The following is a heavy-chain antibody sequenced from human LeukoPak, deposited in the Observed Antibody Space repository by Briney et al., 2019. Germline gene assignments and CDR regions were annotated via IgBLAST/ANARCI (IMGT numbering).Heavy chain of an antibody. Sequence: ASVTVSCTASGYTLTSYGISWVRQAPGQGLEWMGWISAYNGNTNYAQKLQGRVTMTTDTSTSTAYMELRSLRSDDTAVYYCARDRNLREDFDPWGQGTLVTVS. CDR3: ARDRNLREDFDP. CDR1: GYTLTSYG. CDR2: ISAYNGNT. J-gene: IGHJ5*02. V-gene: IGHV1-18*01. D-gene: IGHD5/OR15-5a*01.